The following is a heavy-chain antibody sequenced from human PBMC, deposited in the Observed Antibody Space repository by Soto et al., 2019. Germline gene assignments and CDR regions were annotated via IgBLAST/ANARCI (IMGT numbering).Heavy chain of an antibody. CDR1: GFTFSSYA. V-gene: IGHV3-23*01. J-gene: IGHJ5*02. CDR2: ISGSGGST. CDR3: AKSRVIVVVVAATFDWFAP. D-gene: IGHD2-15*01. Sequence: EVQLLESGGGLVQPGGSLRLSCAASGFTFSSYAMSWVRQAPGKGLEWVSAISGSGGSTYYADSVKSRFAISRDNSNNRLYLEMDRLRAEDTAVYYCAKSRVIVVVVAATFDWFAPWGQGTLVTVSA.